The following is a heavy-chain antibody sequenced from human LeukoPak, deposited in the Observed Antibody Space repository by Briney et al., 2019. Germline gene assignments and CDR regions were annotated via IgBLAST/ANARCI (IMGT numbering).Heavy chain of an antibody. CDR3: AGDLAARRGVFDY. D-gene: IGHD6-6*01. CDR2: ISYDGSNK. J-gene: IGHJ4*02. V-gene: IGHV3-30-3*01. Sequence: GGSLRLSCAASGFTFSSYAMHWVRQAPGKGLEWVAVISYDGSNKYYADSVKGRFTISRDNSKNTLYLQMNSLRAEDTAVYYCAGDLAARRGVFDYWGQGTLVTVS. CDR1: GFTFSSYA.